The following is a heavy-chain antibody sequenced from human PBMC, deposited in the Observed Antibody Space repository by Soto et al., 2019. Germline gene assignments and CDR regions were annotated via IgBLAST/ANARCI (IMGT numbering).Heavy chain of an antibody. J-gene: IGHJ3*02. CDR3: ARGLSGWNYGDAFDI. D-gene: IGHD1-7*01. Sequence: SETLCLTCTVSGGSISSGGYYWSWIRQHPGKGLEWVGYIYYSGSTYDNPSLKSRVTISVDTSKNEFSMKLSSVTAADTAVSYCARGLSGWNYGDAFDIWGQGTMVTVS. V-gene: IGHV4-31*03. CDR1: GGSISSGGYY. CDR2: IYYSGST.